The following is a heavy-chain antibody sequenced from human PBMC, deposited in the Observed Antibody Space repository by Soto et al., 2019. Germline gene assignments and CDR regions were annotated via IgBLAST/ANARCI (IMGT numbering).Heavy chain of an antibody. CDR3: VIDDAARGFGELDY. J-gene: IGHJ4*02. CDR1: GFAFSPAW. V-gene: IGHV3-15*01. Sequence: GGSLRLSCAASGFAFSPAWMTWVRQAPGKGLEWVALIKSKTSGETRAYAAPVKGRFTISRDDSENTVFLQMDSPKTEDTAVYYCVIDDAARGFGELDYWGRGTLVTVSS. CDR2: IKSKTSGETR. D-gene: IGHD3-10*01.